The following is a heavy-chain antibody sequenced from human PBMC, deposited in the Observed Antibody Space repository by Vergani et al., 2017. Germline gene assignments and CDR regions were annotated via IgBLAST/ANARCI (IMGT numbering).Heavy chain of an antibody. CDR2: ISSSGSTI. J-gene: IGHJ1*01. CDR3: ARISGGSAPYLHY. CDR1: GFTFSDYY. Sequence: QVQLVESGGGLVKPGGSLRLSCAASGFTFSDYYMSWIRQAPGKGLEWVSHISSSGSTIYYADSVKGRFTISRDNAKTTLYLQMNSLRDEDRGVYYCARISGGSAPYLHYWGQGTLVNVAS. D-gene: IGHD2-15*01. V-gene: IGHV3-11*04.